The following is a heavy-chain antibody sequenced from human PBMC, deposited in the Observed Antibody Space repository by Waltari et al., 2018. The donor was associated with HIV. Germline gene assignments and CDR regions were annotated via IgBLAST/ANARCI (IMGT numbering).Heavy chain of an antibody. CDR3: ARGIPQSNWGHYYYGMDV. Sequence: QVKLVVSGDGVVQPRRPLRPLGAEVRLPFHRLVMNWFSQAPGKGVEGIAIIWYDGSNKYYGASVKGRFTISRDNSRNTLDLQMNSLRADDTAVYYCARGIPQSNWGHYYYGMDVWGQGTTVTVSS. CDR2: IWYDGSNK. CDR1: RLPFHRLV. J-gene: IGHJ6*02. D-gene: IGHD7-27*01. V-gene: IGHV3-33*01.